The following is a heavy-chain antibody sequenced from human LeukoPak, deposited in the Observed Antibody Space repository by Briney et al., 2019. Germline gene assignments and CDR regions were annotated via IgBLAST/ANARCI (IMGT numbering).Heavy chain of an antibody. D-gene: IGHD4-11*01. J-gene: IGHJ2*01. V-gene: IGHV4-30-2*01. CDR1: GGSISSGGYY. CDR3: ARPMTKGWYFGL. Sequence: SQTLSLTCTVSGGSISSGGYYWSWIRQPPGKGLEWIGYIYHSGSTYYNPSLKSRVTISVDTSKNQFSLKLSSVTAADTAVYYCARPMTKGWYFGLWDRGTLVTVSS. CDR2: IYHSGST.